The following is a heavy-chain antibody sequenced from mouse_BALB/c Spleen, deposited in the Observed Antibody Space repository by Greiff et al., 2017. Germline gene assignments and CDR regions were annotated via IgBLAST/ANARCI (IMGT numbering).Heavy chain of an antibody. D-gene: IGHD1-1*01. Sequence: EVKLMESGAELVKPGASVKLSCTASGFNIKDTYMHWVKQRPEQGLEWIGRIDPANGNTKYDPKFQGKATITADTSSNTAYLQLSSLTSEDTAVYYCARNYGSSWYFDVWGAGTTVTVSS. CDR1: GFNIKDTY. CDR2: IDPANGNT. J-gene: IGHJ1*01. CDR3: ARNYGSSWYFDV. V-gene: IGHV14-3*02.